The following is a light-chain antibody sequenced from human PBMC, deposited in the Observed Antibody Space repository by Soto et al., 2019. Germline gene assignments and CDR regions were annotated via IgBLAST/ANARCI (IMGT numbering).Light chain of an antibody. CDR2: AAS. V-gene: IGKV3-15*01. CDR1: QSVGSN. CDR3: QQYDNWPPIT. J-gene: IGKJ5*01. Sequence: EIVMTQYPATLSVSPGERSTLSGMASQSVGSNLAWYQQKHCQPPRLLIYAASTTATGIPARFSGSGSGTEFTLTISSLQSEDFAVYYCQQYDNWPPITVGQGTQVEIK.